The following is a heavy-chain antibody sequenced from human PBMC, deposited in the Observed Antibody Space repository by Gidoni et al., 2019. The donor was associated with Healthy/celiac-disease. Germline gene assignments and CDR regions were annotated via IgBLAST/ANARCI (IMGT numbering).Heavy chain of an antibody. CDR2: ISGSGGST. CDR1: GFTFSSYA. CDR3: AQTLGSFDY. Sequence: EVHLLESGGGLVQPGGSLILSCPAPGFTFSSYAMSWVRQAPGKGLEWVSAISGSGGSTYYADSVKGRFTISRDNSKNTLYLQMNSLRAEDTAVYDWAQTLGSFDYWGQGTLVTVSS. D-gene: IGHD3-10*01. V-gene: IGHV3-23*01. J-gene: IGHJ4*02.